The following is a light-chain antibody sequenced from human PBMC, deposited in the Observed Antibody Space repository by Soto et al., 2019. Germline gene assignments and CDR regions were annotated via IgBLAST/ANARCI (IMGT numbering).Light chain of an antibody. J-gene: IGKJ1*01. V-gene: IGKV3-20*01. CDR3: QQYSSAPAWT. CDR2: NTS. Sequence: EIVLTQSPGTLSLSPGERATLSCRAGPGLRRTFFGWYQQRHGQAPRLLIYNTSDRATGIPDRFSGSGSGTDFTLTISRLEPEDFGVYYCQQYSSAPAWTFGQGTKVEI. CDR1: PGLRRTF.